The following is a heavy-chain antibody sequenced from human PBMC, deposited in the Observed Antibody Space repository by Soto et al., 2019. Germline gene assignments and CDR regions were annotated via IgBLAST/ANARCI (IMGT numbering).Heavy chain of an antibody. Sequence: GGSLRLSCAASGFTVSSNCMTWVRQAPGKGLEWVSVMYSGGTTYYADSVKGRFTISRDNSKNTLYLQMNSLRAEDTAVYHCARATSDRAMVFDYWGQGTLVTVSS. CDR1: GFTVSSNC. J-gene: IGHJ4*02. D-gene: IGHD5-18*01. V-gene: IGHV3-53*01. CDR3: ARATSDRAMVFDY. CDR2: MYSGGTT.